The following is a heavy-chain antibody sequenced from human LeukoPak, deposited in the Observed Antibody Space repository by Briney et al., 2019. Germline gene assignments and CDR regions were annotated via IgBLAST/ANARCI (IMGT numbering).Heavy chain of an antibody. D-gene: IGHD4-17*01. V-gene: IGHV4-34*01. CDR3: ARGATVTTFRSTRYWYFDL. J-gene: IGHJ2*01. CDR1: GFTFSSYA. Sequence: GSLRLSCAASGFTFSSYAMSWVRQAPGKGLEWIGEINHSGSTNYNPSLKSRVTISVDTSKNQFSLKLSSVTAADTAVYYCARGATVTTFRSTRYWYFDLWGRGTLVTVSS. CDR2: INHSGST.